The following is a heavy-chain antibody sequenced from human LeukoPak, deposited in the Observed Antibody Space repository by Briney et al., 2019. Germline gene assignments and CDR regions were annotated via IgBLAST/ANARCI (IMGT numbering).Heavy chain of an antibody. J-gene: IGHJ6*03. V-gene: IGHV4-61*02. CDR3: ARHPTYYDFWSGSPYYYYYYMDV. CDR2: IYTSGST. D-gene: IGHD3-3*01. CDR1: GGSISSGSYY. Sequence: SETLSLTCTVSGGSISSGSYYWSWIRQPAGKGLEWIGRIYTSGSTNYNPSLKSRVTISVDTSKNQFSLKLGSVTAADTAVYYCARHPTYYDFWSGSPYYYYYYMDVWGKGTTVTVSS.